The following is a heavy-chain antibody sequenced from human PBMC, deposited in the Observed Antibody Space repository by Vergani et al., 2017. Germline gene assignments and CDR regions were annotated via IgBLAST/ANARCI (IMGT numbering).Heavy chain of an antibody. CDR2: IIPILGIA. J-gene: IGHJ3*02. CDR1: GGTFSSYT. CDR3: ARVRGWNYDRGAFDI. Sequence: QVQLVQSGAEVKKPGSSVKVSCKASGGTFSSYTISWVRQAPGQGLEWMGRIIPILGIANYAQKFQGRVTITADKSTSTAYMELSSLRSEDTAVYYCARVRGWNYDRGAFDIWGQGTMVTVSS. V-gene: IGHV1-69*02. D-gene: IGHD1-7*01.